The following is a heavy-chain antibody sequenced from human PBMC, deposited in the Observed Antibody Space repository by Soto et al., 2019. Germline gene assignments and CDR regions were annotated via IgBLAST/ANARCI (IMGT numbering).Heavy chain of an antibody. Sequence: QVQLVESGGGVVQPGRSLRLSCAASGFTFSSYRMHWVRQAPGKGLEWVAVISYDGSNKYYADSVKGRFTISRDNSKNTLYLQMNSLRAEDTAVYYCAKDLSSTGLDYWGQGTLVTVSS. J-gene: IGHJ4*02. CDR2: ISYDGSNK. CDR3: AKDLSSTGLDY. CDR1: GFTFSSYR. V-gene: IGHV3-30*18.